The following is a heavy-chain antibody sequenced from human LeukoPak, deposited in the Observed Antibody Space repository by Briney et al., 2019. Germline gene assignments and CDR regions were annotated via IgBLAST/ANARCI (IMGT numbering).Heavy chain of an antibody. D-gene: IGHD3-16*01. J-gene: IGHJ4*02. CDR1: GFTFSSYV. Sequence: GTSLRLSCAASGFTFSSYVMRWVRQSPGKGLEWVAVISYDGSLTFCADSMKGRFTISRDNSKNTLYLQMNSLTTEDTAVYYCAKVAHRFDTYIYYFDYWGQGTLVTVSS. CDR3: AKVAHRFDTYIYYFDY. V-gene: IGHV3-30*18. CDR2: ISYDGSLT.